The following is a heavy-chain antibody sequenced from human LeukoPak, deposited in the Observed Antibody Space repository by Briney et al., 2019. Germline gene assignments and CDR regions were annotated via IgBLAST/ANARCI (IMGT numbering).Heavy chain of an antibody. CDR3: ARDGGYAPS. Sequence: GASVKVSSKASGGTFTIYAISWVRQAPGQGLEWMGGIIPIFGTANYTQKFQGRVTITADESTSTAYMELSSLRSEDTAVYYCARDGGYAPSWGQGTLVTVSS. CDR2: IIPIFGTA. V-gene: IGHV1-69*13. J-gene: IGHJ4*02. D-gene: IGHD5-12*01. CDR1: GGTFTIYA.